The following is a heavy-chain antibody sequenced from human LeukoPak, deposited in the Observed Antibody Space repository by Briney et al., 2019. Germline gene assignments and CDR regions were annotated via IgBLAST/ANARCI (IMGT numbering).Heavy chain of an antibody. D-gene: IGHD5/OR15-5a*01. V-gene: IGHV4-30-2*01. CDR3: ARVSTGLFDY. CDR2: IYHSGST. Sequence: PSQTLSLTCAVSGGSISSGGYSWSWIRQPPGKGLEWIGYIYHSGSTYYNPSLKSRVTISVDRSKNQFSLKLSSVTAADTAVCYCARVSTGLFDYWGQGTLVTVSS. CDR1: GGSISSGGYS. J-gene: IGHJ4*02.